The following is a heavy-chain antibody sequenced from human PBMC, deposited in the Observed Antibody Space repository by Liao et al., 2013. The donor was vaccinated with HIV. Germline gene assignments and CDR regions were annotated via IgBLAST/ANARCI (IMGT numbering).Heavy chain of an antibody. CDR1: GVSITNYF. D-gene: IGHD4-23*01. Sequence: QVQLLESGPGLVKPSETLSLTCTVSGVSITNYFWSWVRQPAGEGLEWIGRIYMSGSTNYSPSLKSRVTLSLDASNNQISLRLSSVTAADTAVYYCARGGGGKGFDSWGQGTLVTVSS. V-gene: IGHV4-4*07. J-gene: IGHJ4*02. CDR3: ARGGGGKGFDS. CDR2: IYMSGST.